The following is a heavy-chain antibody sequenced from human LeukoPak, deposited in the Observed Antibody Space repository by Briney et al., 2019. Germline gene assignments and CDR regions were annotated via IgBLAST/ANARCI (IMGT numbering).Heavy chain of an antibody. CDR2: IYHSGST. J-gene: IGHJ4*02. V-gene: IGHV4-30-2*01. CDR1: GGSISSGGYY. D-gene: IGHD6-13*01. Sequence: PSQTLSLTCTVSGGSISSGGYYWSWIRQPPGKGLEWIGYIYHSGSTYYNPSLKSRVTISVDRSKNQFSLKLSSVTAADTAVYYCARGDTAAAEDYWGQGTLVTVSS. CDR3: ARGDTAAAEDY.